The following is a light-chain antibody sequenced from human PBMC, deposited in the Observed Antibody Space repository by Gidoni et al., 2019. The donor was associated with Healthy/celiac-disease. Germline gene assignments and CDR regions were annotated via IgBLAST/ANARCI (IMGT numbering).Light chain of an antibody. CDR1: QSVSSY. J-gene: IGKJ5*01. CDR2: DAS. CDR3: QQRSNWPPSIT. Sequence: EIVLTQSPATLSLSPGERATLSCRASQSVSSYLAWYQQKPGQAPRLLIYDASHRATGIPARFSCSGSGTDFNLTISSLEPEDFAVYYCQQRSNWPPSITFGQGTRLEIK. V-gene: IGKV3-11*01.